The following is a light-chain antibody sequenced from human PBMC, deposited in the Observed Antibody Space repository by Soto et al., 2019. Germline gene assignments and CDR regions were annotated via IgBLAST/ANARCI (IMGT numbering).Light chain of an antibody. CDR3: QQYSHLIT. CDR2: DAS. CDR1: QDISNY. Sequence: DIQMTQSQSSLSASVGDRFTITCHASQDISNYLNWYQQKLGKAPKLLIYDASNLETGVPSRFSGSGSGTDFTSTISSLQPEDIATYYCQQYSHLITFGQGTRLEIK. J-gene: IGKJ5*01. V-gene: IGKV1-33*01.